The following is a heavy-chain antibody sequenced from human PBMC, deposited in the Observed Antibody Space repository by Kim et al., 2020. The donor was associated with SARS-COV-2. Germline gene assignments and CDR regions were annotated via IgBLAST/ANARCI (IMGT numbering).Heavy chain of an antibody. V-gene: IGHV3-30*14. Sequence: YPDCVKGRFNISRDNSRNTVLLQMSSLRPDDTALYYCARGAFYYYHYMDVWGIGTTVIVSS. J-gene: IGHJ6*03. CDR3: ARGAFYYYHYMDV.